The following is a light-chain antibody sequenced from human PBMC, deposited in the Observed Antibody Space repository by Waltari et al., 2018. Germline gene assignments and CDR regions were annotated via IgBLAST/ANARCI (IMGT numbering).Light chain of an antibody. CDR2: DAS. CDR3: QQFRA. CDR1: QGISSA. Sequence: AIQLTQSPSSLSASAGDRVTITCRASQGISSALAWYQQKPGKAPKLLIYDASSLESGVPSRFSGSGSGTDFTLTISSLQPEDFATYYCQQFRAFGPGTKVDIK. V-gene: IGKV1-13*02. J-gene: IGKJ3*01.